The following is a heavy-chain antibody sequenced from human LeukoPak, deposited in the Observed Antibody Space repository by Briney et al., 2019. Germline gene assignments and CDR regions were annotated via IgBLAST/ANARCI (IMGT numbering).Heavy chain of an antibody. Sequence: ASVKVSCKASGYTFTSYDINWVRQATGQGLEWMARMNPNSGNTGYAQKFQGRVTMTRNTSISTAYMELSSLRSEDTAVYYCARGPLLLRAFDIWGQGTMVTVSS. CDR3: ARGPLLLRAFDI. CDR1: GYTFTSYD. CDR2: MNPNSGNT. V-gene: IGHV1-8*01. D-gene: IGHD2-15*01. J-gene: IGHJ3*02.